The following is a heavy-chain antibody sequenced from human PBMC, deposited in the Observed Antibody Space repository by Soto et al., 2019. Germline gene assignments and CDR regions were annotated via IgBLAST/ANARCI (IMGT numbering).Heavy chain of an antibody. D-gene: IGHD3-10*01. CDR2: IRGNGGRT. CDR1: GFTFSSYS. CDR3: VKDQYYYGSGQDAFDI. V-gene: IGHV3-64D*06. J-gene: IGHJ3*02. Sequence: TGGSLRLSYSASGFTFSSYSMHWVRPAPGKGLEYVSAIRGNGGRTHYADSVKGRFTISRDNSKNTLSLQMSSLRAEDSAVYYCVKDQYYYGSGQDAFDIWGQGTMVTVSS.